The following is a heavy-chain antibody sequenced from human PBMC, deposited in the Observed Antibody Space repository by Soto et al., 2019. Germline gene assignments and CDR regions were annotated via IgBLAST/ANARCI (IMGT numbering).Heavy chain of an antibody. CDR1: GFTFNSYW. CDR2: IDRDGTDT. V-gene: IGHV3-74*01. CDR3: ARATTAVTTRPTLGY. J-gene: IGHJ4*02. Sequence: LRLSCAASGFTFNSYWMHWVRQAPGKGLVWVSRIDRDGTDTNYADSVKGRFTISRDNAKNTLFLQMNSLTAEDTAVYYCARATTAVTTRPTLGYWGRGTLVTVSS. D-gene: IGHD4-17*01.